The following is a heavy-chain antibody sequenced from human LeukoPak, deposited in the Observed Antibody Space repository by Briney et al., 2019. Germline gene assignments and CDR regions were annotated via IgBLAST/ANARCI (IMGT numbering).Heavy chain of an antibody. CDR3: AKDPTDFDSSGQMYFDY. V-gene: IGHV4-4*07. CDR2: FYTSGST. J-gene: IGHJ4*02. D-gene: IGHD3-22*01. Sequence: SETLSLTCTVSGGSIRSYYWSWIRQPAGKGLEWIGRFYTSGSTNYNPSLKSRVTMSVDTSKNQFSLKLSSVTAADTAVYFCAKDPTDFDSSGQMYFDYWGQGTLVTVSS. CDR1: GGSIRSYY.